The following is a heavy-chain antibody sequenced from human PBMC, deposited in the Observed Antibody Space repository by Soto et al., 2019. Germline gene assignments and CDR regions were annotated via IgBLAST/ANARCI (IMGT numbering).Heavy chain of an antibody. CDR1: VFTFSSYS. V-gene: IGHV3-48*02. CDR2: ISSSSSTI. J-gene: IGHJ4*02. D-gene: IGHD3-10*01. Sequence: PGWSLRLSCASSVFTFSSYSMNWVRQAPGKGLEWVSYISSSSSTIYYADSVKGRFTISRDNAKNSLYLQMNSLRDEDTAVYYCARDKALPYYYGSGSYCDYWGQGTLVTVSS. CDR3: ARDKALPYYYGSGSYCDY.